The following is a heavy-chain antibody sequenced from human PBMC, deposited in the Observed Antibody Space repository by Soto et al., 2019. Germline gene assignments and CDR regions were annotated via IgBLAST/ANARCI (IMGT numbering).Heavy chain of an antibody. V-gene: IGHV3-9*01. CDR2: ISWNSGSI. CDR3: AKDMSSSWYPEYYSGMDV. Sequence: HPGGSLRLSCAASGFTLDYYAMRWVRQAPGKGLEWVSGISWNSGSIGYADSVKGRFTISRDNAKNSLYLQMNSLRAEDTALHYCAKDMSSSWYPEYYSGMDVWGQGTTVTVSS. J-gene: IGHJ6*02. D-gene: IGHD6-13*01. CDR1: GFTLDYYA.